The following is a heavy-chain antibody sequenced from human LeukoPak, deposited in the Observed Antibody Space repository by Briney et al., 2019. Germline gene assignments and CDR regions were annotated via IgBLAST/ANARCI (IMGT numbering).Heavy chain of an antibody. D-gene: IGHD3-10*01. CDR1: GGSISSGSYY. CDR2: IYTSGST. J-gene: IGHJ5*02. V-gene: IGHV4-61*02. Sequence: SETLSLTCTVSGGSISSGSYYWSWIRQPAGKGLEWIGRIYTSGSTNYNPSLKSRVTISVDTSKNQFSLKLSSVTAADTAVYYCARGGGAMVRGEGFDHWGQGTLVTVSS. CDR3: ARGGGAMVRGEGFDH.